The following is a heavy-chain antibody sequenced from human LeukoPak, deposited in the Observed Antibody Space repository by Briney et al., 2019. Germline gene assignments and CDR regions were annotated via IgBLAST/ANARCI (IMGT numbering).Heavy chain of an antibody. CDR2: MNPNSGNT. D-gene: IGHD4-23*01. CDR1: GYTFTSYD. J-gene: IGHJ4*02. Sequence: ASVKVSCKPSGYTFTSYDINWVRQATGQGLEWMGWMNPNSGNTGYAQKFQGRVTMTRNTSISTAYMELSSLRSEDTAVYYCARVSRYGGNSGSWGQGTLVTVSS. CDR3: ARVSRYGGNSGS. V-gene: IGHV1-8*01.